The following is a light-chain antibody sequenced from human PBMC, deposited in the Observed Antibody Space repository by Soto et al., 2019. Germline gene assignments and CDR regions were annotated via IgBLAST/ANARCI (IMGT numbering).Light chain of an antibody. CDR3: MQAPQTPPYS. CDR1: QSLLQSNGYNY. J-gene: IGKJ2*01. V-gene: IGKV2-28*01. CDR2: LGS. Sequence: DVVMTQSPLSLAVTPGESASISCRSSQSLLQSNGYNYVDWYLQKPGQSPQLLIYLGSLRAGGVPDRFSGSGSGTDFTLKISRMEAEDVGVYYYMQAPQTPPYSFGQGTKVEIK.